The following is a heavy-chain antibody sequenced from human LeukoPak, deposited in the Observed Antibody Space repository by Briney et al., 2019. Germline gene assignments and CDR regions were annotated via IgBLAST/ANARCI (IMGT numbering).Heavy chain of an antibody. CDR3: ARDPTTVVTTPYYFDF. CDR2: INDRGHT. CDR1: GGSFSGYH. J-gene: IGHJ4*02. V-gene: IGHV4-34*01. D-gene: IGHD4-23*01. Sequence: SETLSLTCAVHGGSFSGYHWNWIRQSPGKGLEWIGEINDRGHTNYNPSLESRVTISVDTSKKQFSLKLNSVTAADMAVYYCARDPTTVVTTPYYFDFWGQGTLVTVSS.